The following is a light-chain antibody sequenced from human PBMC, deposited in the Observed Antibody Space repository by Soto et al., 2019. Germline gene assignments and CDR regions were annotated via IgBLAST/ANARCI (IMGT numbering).Light chain of an antibody. V-gene: IGKV3-15*01. CDR3: QQYNNWPPNT. CDR2: GAF. J-gene: IGKJ5*01. CDR1: QSVKIN. Sequence: EIVMTQSPATLSVSPGERATLSCRASQSVKINLAWYQQKPGQAPRLLIYGAFTRATGIPARFSGSGSGTEFTLTISNLQSEDFAVYYCQQYNNWPPNTFGQGTRVEIK.